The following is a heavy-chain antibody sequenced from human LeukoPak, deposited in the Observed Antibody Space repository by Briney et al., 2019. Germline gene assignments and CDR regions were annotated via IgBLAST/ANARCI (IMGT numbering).Heavy chain of an antibody. CDR3: AREGRVSGYDFDC. CDR1: GFTFSSYW. V-gene: IGHV3-74*03. Sequence: GGSLRASCAASGFTFSSYWMHWVRQARGKGLVWVSRINSDGSSITYADSVKGRFTISRDNAKNTLFLQMNSLRVEDTAVYYCAREGRVSGYDFDCWGQGTLVTVSS. CDR2: INSDGSSI. D-gene: IGHD5-12*01. J-gene: IGHJ4*02.